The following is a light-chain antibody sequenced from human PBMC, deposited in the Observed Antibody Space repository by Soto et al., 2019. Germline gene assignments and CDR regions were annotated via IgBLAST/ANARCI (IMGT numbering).Light chain of an antibody. CDR2: GAS. CDR3: QQLNSFPIP. CDR1: QGISSF. V-gene: IGKV1-9*01. Sequence: IQLTQSPSSLSASVGDRVTITCRASQGISSFLAWYQQKPGKAPKLLIYGASTLQSGVPSRFSGSGSGTDFTRTIGSLQPEDFATYYCQQLNSFPIPFGPGTKVDIK. J-gene: IGKJ3*01.